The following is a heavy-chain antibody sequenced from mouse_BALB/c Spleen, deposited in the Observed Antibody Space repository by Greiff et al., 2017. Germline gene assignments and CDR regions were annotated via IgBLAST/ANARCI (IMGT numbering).Heavy chain of an antibody. CDR3: ARNWDVSYSARDY. J-gene: IGHJ4*01. CDR2: ISYSGCT. CDR1: GYSFTSGF. D-gene: IGHD4-1*01. Sequence: EVQLVESGPSLVKPSQTLSLTCSVTGYSFTSGFWNWIRKFPGNKLEYMGYISYSGCTYYNPSLKSRISLTRDTSKNQYYLQWNSLTTEDTATCYSARNWDVSYSARDYWGQGTSVTGSA. V-gene: IGHV3-8*02.